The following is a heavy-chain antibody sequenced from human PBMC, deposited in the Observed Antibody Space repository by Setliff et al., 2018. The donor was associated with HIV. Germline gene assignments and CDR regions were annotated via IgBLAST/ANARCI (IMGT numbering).Heavy chain of an antibody. J-gene: IGHJ3*02. CDR3: ARGIDNFWGDAFAI. CDR2: IYYNGNT. CDR1: GDSISSGSHY. Sequence: PSETLSLTCTVSGDSISSGSHYWSWIRLPPGKGLEWIGTIYYNGNTNYNPSLKSRVTILVDTSKNLFSLKLSSVTPADTAVYYCARGIDNFWGDAFAIWGQGTMVTVSS. D-gene: IGHD3-3*01. V-gene: IGHV4-61*01.